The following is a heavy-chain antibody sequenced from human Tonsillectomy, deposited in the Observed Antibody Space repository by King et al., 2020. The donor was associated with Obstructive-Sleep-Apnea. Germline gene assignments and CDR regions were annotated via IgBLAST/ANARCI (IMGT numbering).Heavy chain of an antibody. D-gene: IGHD3-10*01. Sequence: VQLVESGGGVVQPGRSLRLSCAASGFILSNYGMHWVRQAPGKGLEWVAVILYDGSNSYYADSVKGRFTISRDNSNNTLYLQMRSLRAEDTAVYYCYGSGYSDSFHIWGQGTMVTVSS. CDR1: GFILSNYG. J-gene: IGHJ3*02. V-gene: IGHV3-30*03. CDR3: YGSGYSDSFHI. CDR2: ILYDGSNS.